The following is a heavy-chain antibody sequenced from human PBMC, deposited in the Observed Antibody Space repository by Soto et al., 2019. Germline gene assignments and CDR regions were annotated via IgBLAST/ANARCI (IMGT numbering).Heavy chain of an antibody. V-gene: IGHV3-74*01. Sequence: EVQLVESGGGSAQPGGSLRLSCAASGFTFSNYWIHWVRQAPGKGPMWVSRINGVGTYTNYADSVRGRFSISRDNSENTVYLQMKSLRAEDTAMYYCVRDFGSSDFWGPGTPVTVSS. CDR1: GFTFSNYW. D-gene: IGHD3-3*01. J-gene: IGHJ4*02. CDR3: VRDFGSSDF. CDR2: INGVGTYT.